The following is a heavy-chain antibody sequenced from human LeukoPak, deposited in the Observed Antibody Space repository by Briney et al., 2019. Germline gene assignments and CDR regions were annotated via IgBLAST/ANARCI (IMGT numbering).Heavy chain of an antibody. CDR1: GYPFTGYY. CDR3: ATQRGSYLWGTDFDY. D-gene: IGHD3-16*01. Sequence: ASVKVSCKASGYPFTGYYKHWVRQAPGQGLEWMGWISAYNGDTHYAQNLQGRVTMTRDTSISTAYMELSRLRSDDTAVYYCATQRGSYLWGTDFDYWGQGTLVTVSS. J-gene: IGHJ4*02. CDR2: ISAYNGDT. V-gene: IGHV1-2*02.